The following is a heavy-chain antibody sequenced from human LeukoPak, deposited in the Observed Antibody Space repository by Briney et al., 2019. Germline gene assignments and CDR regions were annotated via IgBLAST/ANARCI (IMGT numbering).Heavy chain of an antibody. J-gene: IGHJ4*02. V-gene: IGHV1-2*02. CDR3: ARDDSIEQWLLPFDY. Sequence: ASVKVSCKASGYTFTGYYMHWVRQAPGQGLEWMGWINPNSGGTNYAQKFQGRVTMTRDTSISTAYMELSRLRSDDTAVYYCARDDSIEQWLLPFDYWGQGTLVTVSS. CDR2: INPNSGGT. CDR1: GYTFTGYY. D-gene: IGHD6-19*01.